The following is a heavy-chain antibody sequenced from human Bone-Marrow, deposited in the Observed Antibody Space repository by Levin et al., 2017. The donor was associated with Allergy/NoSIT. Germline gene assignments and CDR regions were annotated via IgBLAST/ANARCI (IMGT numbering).Heavy chain of an antibody. CDR1: GFSLTTRGMC. V-gene: IGHV2-70*19. D-gene: IGHD2-21*02. Sequence: SGPTLVKPTQTLTLTCTVSGFSLTTRGMCVSWVRQPPGKALEWLARIDWDDDKHYSISLKTRLTISKDTSKNQVVLTMTNMDPVDTGTYYCARVTPTYGRLTAYYYYMMDVWGQGTTVTVSS. CDR2: IDWDDDK. CDR3: ARVTPTYGRLTAYYYYMMDV. J-gene: IGHJ6*02.